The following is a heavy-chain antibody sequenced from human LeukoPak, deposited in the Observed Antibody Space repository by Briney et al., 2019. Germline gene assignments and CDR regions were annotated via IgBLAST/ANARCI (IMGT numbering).Heavy chain of an antibody. J-gene: IGHJ4*02. CDR3: ARDVSSSCFDS. D-gene: IGHD6-13*01. CDR2: ISSSTTTI. V-gene: IGHV3-11*04. Sequence: GGSLRLSCAASGFTFSDYYMSWIRQAPGKGLEWISYISSSTTTISYADSVKGRFTISRDNAKNSLYLQMNSLRAEDTAVYYCARDVSSSCFDSWGQGTLVTVSS. CDR1: GFTFSDYY.